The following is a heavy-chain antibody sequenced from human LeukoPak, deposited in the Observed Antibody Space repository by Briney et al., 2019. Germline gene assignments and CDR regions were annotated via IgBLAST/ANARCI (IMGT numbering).Heavy chain of an antibody. CDR3: AREYVGIAAAGTLRGVSPNWFDP. Sequence: SETLSLTCTVSGGSISSYYWSWIRQPPGKGLEWIGYIYYSGSTNYNPSLKSRVTISVDTSKNQFSLKLSSVTAADTAVYYCAREYVGIAAAGTLRGVSPNWFDPWGQGTLVTVSS. CDR1: GGSISSYY. J-gene: IGHJ5*02. V-gene: IGHV4-59*01. CDR2: IYYSGST. D-gene: IGHD6-13*01.